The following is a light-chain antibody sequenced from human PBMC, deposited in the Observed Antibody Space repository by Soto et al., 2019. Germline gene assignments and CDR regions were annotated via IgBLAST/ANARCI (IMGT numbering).Light chain of an antibody. CDR2: GAS. V-gene: IGKV3-15*01. J-gene: IGKJ1*01. Sequence: EIVMTQSPATLSVSPGERATLSCMASQSVSSNLAWYQQKPGQAPRLLIYGASTRATGIPARFSGSGSGTEFTLTISSLQSEDFAVDYCQQYNNWPPGTFGQGTKVEIK. CDR1: QSVSSN. CDR3: QQYNNWPPGT.